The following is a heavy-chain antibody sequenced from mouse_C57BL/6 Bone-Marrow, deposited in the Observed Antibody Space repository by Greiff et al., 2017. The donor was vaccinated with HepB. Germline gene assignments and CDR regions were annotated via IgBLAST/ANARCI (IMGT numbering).Heavy chain of an antibody. Sequence: EVQLQESGPGLVKPSQSLSLTCSVTGYSITSGYYWNWIRQFPGNKLEWMGYISYDGSNNYNPSLKNRISITRDTSKNQFFLKLNSVTTEDTATYYCAREGDYDGPGYWGQGTTLTVSS. J-gene: IGHJ2*01. CDR2: ISYDGSN. CDR1: GYSITSGYY. V-gene: IGHV3-6*01. D-gene: IGHD2-4*01. CDR3: AREGDYDGPGY.